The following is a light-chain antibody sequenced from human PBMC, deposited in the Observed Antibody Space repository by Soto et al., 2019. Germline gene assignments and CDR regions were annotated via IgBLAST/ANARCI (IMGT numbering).Light chain of an antibody. CDR1: QSINNY. CDR2: DAS. V-gene: IGKV3-11*01. J-gene: IGKJ4*01. CDR3: QQRGNWPLT. Sequence: EIVLTQSPDTLSLSPGERATLSCRASQSINNYVAWYQQTPGQAPRLLIYDASNRATGIPARFSGTGSGTDFTLTISSLEPDDFALYFCQQRGNWPLTFGGGTKV.